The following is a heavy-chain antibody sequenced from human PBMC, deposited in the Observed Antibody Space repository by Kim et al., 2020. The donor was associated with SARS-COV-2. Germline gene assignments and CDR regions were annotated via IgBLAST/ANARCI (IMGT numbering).Heavy chain of an antibody. CDR3: ARDEGLDTPENRFFDL. Sequence: GGSLRLSCAASGFTFSSYWMHWVRQAPGKGLVWVSSLNRDGSEIYYADSVRGRFTISRDNAKKTLYLQMNSLRAEETAVYYCARDEGLDTPENRFFDLGGQGTPVTVSS. D-gene: IGHD3-9*01. CDR1: GFTFSSYW. J-gene: IGHJ1*01. V-gene: IGHV3-74*01. CDR2: LNRDGSEI.